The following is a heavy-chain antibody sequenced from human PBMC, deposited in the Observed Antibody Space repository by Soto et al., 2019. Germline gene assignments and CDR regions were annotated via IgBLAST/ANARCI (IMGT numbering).Heavy chain of an antibody. CDR2: ISGSGGST. CDR3: AKDSGCSSTSCYIDIDY. J-gene: IGHJ4*02. CDR1: GFTFSSYA. D-gene: IGHD2-2*02. V-gene: IGHV3-23*01. Sequence: GGSLRLSCAASGFTFSSYAMSWVRQAPGKGLEWVSAISGSGGSTYYADSVKGRFTISRDNSKNTLYLQMNSLRAEDTAVYYCAKDSGCSSTSCYIDIDYWGQGTLVTVSS.